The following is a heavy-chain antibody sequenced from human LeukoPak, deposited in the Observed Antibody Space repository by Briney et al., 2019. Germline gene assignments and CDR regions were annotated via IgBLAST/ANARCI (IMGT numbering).Heavy chain of an antibody. CDR1: GFMFSSNW. V-gene: IGHV3-7*03. D-gene: IGHD3-16*01. J-gene: IGHJ4*02. Sequence: PGGSLRLSCAASGFMFSSNWMSWVRQAPGKELEWVANIKQDGSEKYYVDSVRGRFTISRDTAKNSLYLQMNSLRAEDTAVYYCARDLGEFWGQGTLVTVSS. CDR2: IKQDGSEK. CDR3: ARDLGEF.